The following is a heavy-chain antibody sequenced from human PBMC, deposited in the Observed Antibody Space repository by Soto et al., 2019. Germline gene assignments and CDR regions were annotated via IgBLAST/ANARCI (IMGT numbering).Heavy chain of an antibody. D-gene: IGHD6-19*01. CDR1: GGSINTYY. J-gene: IGHJ4*02. CDR3: ARVAGAKFDF. V-gene: IGHV4-4*07. CDR2: IYHSGYT. Sequence: SETLSLTCTVSGGSINTYYWSWIRQPAGKGLEWIGRIYHSGYTNPNSSLKSRLTMSVDTSKIQFFLRLSSVTAAYTAVYYCARVAGAKFDFWGQGILVTVSS.